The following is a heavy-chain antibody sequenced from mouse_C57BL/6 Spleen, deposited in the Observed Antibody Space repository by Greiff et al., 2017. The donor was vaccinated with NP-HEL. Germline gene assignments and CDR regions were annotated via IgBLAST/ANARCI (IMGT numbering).Heavy chain of an antibody. CDR1: GFTFTDYY. CDR3: ANCYDYGEAWFAY. CDR2: IRNKANGYST. D-gene: IGHD2-4*01. J-gene: IGHJ3*01. V-gene: IGHV7-3*01. Sequence: EVQLVESGGGLVQPGGSLSLSCAASGFTFTDYYMSWVRQPPGKALEWLGFIRNKANGYSTEYSASVKGRFTISRDNSQSILYLQMNALRAEDSATYYCANCYDYGEAWFAYWGQGTLVTVSA.